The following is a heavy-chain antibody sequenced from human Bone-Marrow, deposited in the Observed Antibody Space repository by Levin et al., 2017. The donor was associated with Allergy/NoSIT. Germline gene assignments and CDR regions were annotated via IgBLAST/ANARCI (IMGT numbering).Heavy chain of an antibody. D-gene: IGHD3-10*01. Sequence: QPGGSLRLSCAASGFIFSDYAMHWVRQIPAKGLEWVAFISYDGSITDYADSVKGRFAISRDTSTNTLYLQMNTLRPDDTGVYYCAKERHNSGSTDAFDIWGQGTMATVSS. CDR3: AKERHNSGSTDAFDI. V-gene: IGHV3-30*18. CDR1: GFIFSDYA. CDR2: ISYDGSIT. J-gene: IGHJ3*02.